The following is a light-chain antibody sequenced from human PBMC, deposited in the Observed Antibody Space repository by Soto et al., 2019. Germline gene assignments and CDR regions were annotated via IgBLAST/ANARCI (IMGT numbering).Light chain of an antibody. CDR3: QQLNSFPFT. CDR1: QGISSY. J-gene: IGKJ4*01. V-gene: IGKV1-9*01. CDR2: SAS. Sequence: IQLTQSPSSLSASVGDRVTITCRASQGISSYLAWYQQKPGKATKLLIYSASTLQSGVPSRFGGSGSGTGFTLTISNLQPEDFATYYCQQLNSFPFTFGGGTKVDIK.